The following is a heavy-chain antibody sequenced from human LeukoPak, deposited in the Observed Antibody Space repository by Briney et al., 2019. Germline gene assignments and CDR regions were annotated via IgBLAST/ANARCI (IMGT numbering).Heavy chain of an antibody. CDR1: GYTCTSYG. J-gene: IGHJ4*02. D-gene: IGHD6-19*01. CDR3: ARPISSGWFFDY. V-gene: IGHV1-18*04. Sequence: ASVKVSCKASGYTCTSYGISWVRQAPGQGLEWMGWISAYNGNTNYAQKLQGRVTMTTDTSTSTAYMELRSLRSDDTAVYYCARPISSGWFFDYWGQGTLVTVSS. CDR2: ISAYNGNT.